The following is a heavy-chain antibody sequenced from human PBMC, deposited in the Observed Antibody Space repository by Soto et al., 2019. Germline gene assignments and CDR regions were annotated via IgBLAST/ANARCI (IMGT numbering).Heavy chain of an antibody. J-gene: IGHJ4*02. Sequence: QVQLQESGPGLVKPSETLSLTCTVSGGSISPYYWSWIRQPPGTGLEWIGYIYYSGSTKYNPSLKSRVIISVDRPKNHFSLRLSSVTPADTAVYYCVRVGGYYGDYPNFDYWGQGTLVTVSS. CDR3: VRVGGYYGDYPNFDY. V-gene: IGHV4-59*01. CDR2: IYYSGST. D-gene: IGHD4-17*01. CDR1: GGSISPYY.